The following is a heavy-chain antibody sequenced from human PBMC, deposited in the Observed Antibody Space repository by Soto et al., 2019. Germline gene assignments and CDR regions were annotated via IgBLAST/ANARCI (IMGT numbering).Heavy chain of an antibody. J-gene: IGHJ4*02. CDR1: GYTFTGYY. V-gene: IGHV1-2*02. D-gene: IGHD6-6*01. Sequence: QVQLVQSGAEVKKPGASVKVSCKASGYTFTGYYMHWVRQAPGRGPEWMGWINPNSGGTTYAQKFQGRVTVTRDTSISTAYMELSSRRSDDTAVYYCARGGSSSLDYWGQGTLVTVSS. CDR2: INPNSGGT. CDR3: ARGGSSSLDY.